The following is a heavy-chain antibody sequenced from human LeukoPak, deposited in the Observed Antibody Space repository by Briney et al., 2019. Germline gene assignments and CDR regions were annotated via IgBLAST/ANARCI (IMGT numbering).Heavy chain of an antibody. CDR3: AKALPELWSSFDY. D-gene: IGHD5-18*01. Sequence: AGGSLRLSCAASGFTFSSYGMHWVRQAPGKGLEWVAVISYDGSNKYYADSVKGRFTISRDNSKNTLYLQMNSLRAEDTAVYYCAKALPELWSSFDYWGQGTLVTVSS. CDR2: ISYDGSNK. CDR1: GFTFSSYG. J-gene: IGHJ4*02. V-gene: IGHV3-30*18.